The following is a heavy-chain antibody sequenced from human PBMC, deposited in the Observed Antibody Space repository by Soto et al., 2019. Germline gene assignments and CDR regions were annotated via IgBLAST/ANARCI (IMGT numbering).Heavy chain of an antibody. J-gene: IGHJ5*02. CDR1: GFTVSNTY. V-gene: IGHV3-53*02. D-gene: IGHD1-26*01. Sequence: EVQLVETGGDLIQPGGSLRLSCAASGFTVSNTYMSWVRQAPGKGLEWVSVIYTDGSTYYADSVRGRFSIFRDNSKNTVHLQMNSLRAEDTAVYYCARDGSGSHYNWFDPWAQGTLVTVSS. CDR3: ARDGSGSHYNWFDP. CDR2: IYTDGST.